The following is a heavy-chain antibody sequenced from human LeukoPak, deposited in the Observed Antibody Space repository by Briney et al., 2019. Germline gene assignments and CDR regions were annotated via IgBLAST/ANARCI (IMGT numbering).Heavy chain of an antibody. CDR1: GGSISSYY. CDR2: IYYSGST. Sequence: SETLSLTCTVSGGSISSYYWSWIRQPPGKGLEWIGYIYYSGSTNYNPSLKSRVTISVDTSKNQFSLKLSSVAAADTAVYYCAGQSTWELQNAFDIWGQGTMVTVSS. J-gene: IGHJ3*02. D-gene: IGHD1-26*01. CDR3: AGQSTWELQNAFDI. V-gene: IGHV4-59*01.